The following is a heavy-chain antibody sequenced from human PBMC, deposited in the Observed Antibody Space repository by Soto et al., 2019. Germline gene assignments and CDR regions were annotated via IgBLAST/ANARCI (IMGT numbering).Heavy chain of an antibody. CDR1: GASITTYY. V-gene: IGHV4-59*13. D-gene: IGHD6-19*01. J-gene: IGHJ4*02. CDR2: VYHTGST. CDR3: ARRLFGSGWSLDS. Sequence: SETLALTCDVSGASITTYYWSWIRQAPGKGLEWIGNVYHTGSTDYSSSLRSRVTISVDTSKNQFSLSMNSVADADTAVYYCARRLFGSGWSLDSWCQADLVTVSS.